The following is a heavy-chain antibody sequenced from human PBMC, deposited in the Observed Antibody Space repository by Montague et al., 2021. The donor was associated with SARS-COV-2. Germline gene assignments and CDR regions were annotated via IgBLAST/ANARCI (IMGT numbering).Heavy chain of an antibody. D-gene: IGHD4-23*01. Sequence: SETLSLTCAVYGGSISSFYWNWIRQTPGKGLEWVGEINHGGSTSYNPALKSRLTISLDTSKNQFSLKLDSVTAADTATYYCARNDDYRGNDYFGSWGQGTLVIVSS. CDR1: GGSISSFY. J-gene: IGHJ4*02. V-gene: IGHV4-34*01. CDR3: ARNDDYRGNDYFGS. CDR2: INHGGST.